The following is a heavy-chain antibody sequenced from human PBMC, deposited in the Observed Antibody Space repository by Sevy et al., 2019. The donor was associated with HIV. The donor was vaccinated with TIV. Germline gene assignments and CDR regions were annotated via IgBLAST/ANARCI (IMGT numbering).Heavy chain of an antibody. CDR1: GGSFSGYY. CDR2: ISSSSSYI. V-gene: IGHV3-21*04. CDR3: AREWSWAYFDS. Sequence: ETLSLTCAVYGGSFSGYYWSWVRQAPGKGLEWVSSISSSSSYIYYADSVKGRFTISRDNAKNSLYLQMNSLRAEDTAVYYCAREWSWAYFDSWGQGTLVTVSS. J-gene: IGHJ4*02. D-gene: IGHD1-26*01.